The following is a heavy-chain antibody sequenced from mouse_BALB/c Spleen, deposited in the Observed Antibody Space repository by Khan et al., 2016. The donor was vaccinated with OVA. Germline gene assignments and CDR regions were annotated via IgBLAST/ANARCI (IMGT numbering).Heavy chain of an antibody. V-gene: IGHV9-4*02. CDR3: ARGGAGYYRYDGGAMDY. Sequence: QVQLKQSGPELKKSGETVRISCKASGYTFTTAGMQWVQKMPGKGLKWIGWINTHSGVPKYAEDFKGRFAFSLETSASTAYLQITNLKNEDTATYFCARGGAGYYRYDGGAMDYWGQGTSVTVSS. CDR2: INTHSGVP. D-gene: IGHD2-14*01. J-gene: IGHJ4*01. CDR1: GYTFTTAG.